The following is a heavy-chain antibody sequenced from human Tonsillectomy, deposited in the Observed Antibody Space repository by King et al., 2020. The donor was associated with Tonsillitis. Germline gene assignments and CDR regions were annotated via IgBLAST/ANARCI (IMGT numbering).Heavy chain of an antibody. D-gene: IGHD3-10*01. Sequence: VQLVESGGGLVQPGGSLRLSCAASGFIYSNYAMTWVRQAPGKGLEWVSLITGSAGKTYYADAVKGRFTISRDNSRNTLNLQMNSLRVEDTAVYYCARTYGSGNYYLLYWGQGTLVTVSS. CDR2: ITGSAGKT. CDR3: ARTYGSGNYYLLY. J-gene: IGHJ4*02. V-gene: IGHV3-23*04. CDR1: GFIYSNYA.